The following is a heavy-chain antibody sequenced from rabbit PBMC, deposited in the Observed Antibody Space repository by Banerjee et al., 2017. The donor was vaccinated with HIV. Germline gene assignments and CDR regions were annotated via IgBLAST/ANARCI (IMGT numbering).Heavy chain of an antibody. Sequence: QEQLVEYGGDLVQPEGSLTLTCKASGLDFSSSYWICWVRQAPGKGLEWIACIYTGNSGSTYYASWAKGRFTISKTSSTTVTLQVTSLTAADTATYFCARRYGAYGDDETRLNLWGPGTLVTVS. CDR1: GLDFSSSYW. CDR2: IYTGNSGST. V-gene: IGHV1S45*01. CDR3: ARRYGAYGDDETRLNL. J-gene: IGHJ3*01. D-gene: IGHD2-1*01.